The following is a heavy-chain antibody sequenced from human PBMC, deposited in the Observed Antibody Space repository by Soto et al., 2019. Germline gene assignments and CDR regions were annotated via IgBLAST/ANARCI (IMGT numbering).Heavy chain of an antibody. Sequence: SVKVSCKASGGTFSSYAISWVRQAPGQGLEWMGGIIPIFGTANYAQKSQGRVTITADEFTNIAYMELSSLRSEDTAVYYCARAALYSDSSTQNNWFDPWGQGTLVTVSS. D-gene: IGHD6-6*01. J-gene: IGHJ5*02. V-gene: IGHV1-69*01. CDR1: GGTFSSYA. CDR2: IIPIFGTA. CDR3: ARAALYSDSSTQNNWFDP.